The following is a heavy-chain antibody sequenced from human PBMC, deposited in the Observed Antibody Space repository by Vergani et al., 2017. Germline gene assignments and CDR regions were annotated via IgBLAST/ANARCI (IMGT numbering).Heavy chain of an antibody. CDR1: GFTFSSYA. V-gene: IGHV3-23*01. Sequence: EVQLLESGGGLVQPGGSLRLSCAASGFTFSSYAMSWVRQAPGKGLEWVSAISGSGGSTYYADSVKGRFTISRDNSKNTLYLQMNSLRAEDTAVYYCAKISNLLYNSGWSFFDYWGQGTLVTVSS. D-gene: IGHD6-19*01. J-gene: IGHJ4*02. CDR3: AKISNLLYNSGWSFFDY. CDR2: ISGSGGST.